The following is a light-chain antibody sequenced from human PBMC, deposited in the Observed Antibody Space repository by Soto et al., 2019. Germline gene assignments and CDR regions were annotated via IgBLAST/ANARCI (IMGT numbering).Light chain of an antibody. V-gene: IGLV2-14*01. J-gene: IGLJ3*02. CDR3: SSYTSSSNPNWV. CDR2: EVS. CDR1: SSDVGGYNY. Sequence: QSALTQPASVSGSPGQSITISCTGTSSDVGGYNYVSWYQQHPGKAPKPMIYEVSNRPSGVSNRVSGSKSGNTASLTTSGLQAEDEADYYCSSYTSSSNPNWVFGGGTKLTVL.